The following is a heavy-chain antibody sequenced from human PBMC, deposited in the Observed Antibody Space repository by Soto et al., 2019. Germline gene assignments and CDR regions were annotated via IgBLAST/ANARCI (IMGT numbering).Heavy chain of an antibody. CDR2: LYSGGST. Sequence: VRLVETGGGVIQPGGSLSLSCVASGLTASSNSMNWVRPAPGKGLEWVSVLYSGGSTHSAGSVKGRFIIARDNSKKTLYLQTNSPRAEGTAVYYWARDRPGDEGEALAIGGHGTRATVPS. J-gene: IGHJ3*02. V-gene: IGHV3-53*02. CDR3: ARDRPGDEGEALAI. CDR1: GLTASSNS. D-gene: IGHD3-10*01.